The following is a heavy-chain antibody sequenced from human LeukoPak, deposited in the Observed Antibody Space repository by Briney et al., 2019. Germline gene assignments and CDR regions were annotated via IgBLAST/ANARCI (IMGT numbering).Heavy chain of an antibody. Sequence: PSQTLSLTCTVSGGSFSSGGYYWSWNRQHQGKGLEWIVYIYYSGSTYYNPSLKSRVTISVDTSKNQFSLTLSSVTAADTAVYYCARSPRDRPDDSSGSEWFDPWGQGTLVTVSS. D-gene: IGHD3-22*01. J-gene: IGHJ5*02. CDR1: GGSFSSGGYY. CDR2: IYYSGST. V-gene: IGHV4-31*03. CDR3: ARSPRDRPDDSSGSEWFDP.